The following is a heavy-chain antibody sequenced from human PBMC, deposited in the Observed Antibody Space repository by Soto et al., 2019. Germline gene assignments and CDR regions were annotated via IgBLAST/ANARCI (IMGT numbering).Heavy chain of an antibody. V-gene: IGHV4-30-4*01. CDR1: GGSISSGDYY. D-gene: IGHD3-22*01. Sequence: SETLSLTCTVSGGSISSGDYYWSWIRQPPGKGLEWIGYIYYSGSTYYNPSLKSRVTISVDTSKNQFSLKLSSVTAADTAVYYCARAWYSSGYSIDAFDIWGQGAMVT. J-gene: IGHJ3*02. CDR2: IYYSGST. CDR3: ARAWYSSGYSIDAFDI.